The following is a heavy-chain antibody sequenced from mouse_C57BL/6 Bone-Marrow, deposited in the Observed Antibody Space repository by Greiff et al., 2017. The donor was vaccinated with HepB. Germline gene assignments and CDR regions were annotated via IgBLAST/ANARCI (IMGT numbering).Heavy chain of an antibody. J-gene: IGHJ2*01. CDR2: IYPGDGDT. V-gene: IGHV1-82*01. CDR1: GYAFSSSW. CDR3: ARRRFGYYDCY. Sequence: QVQLQQSGPELVKPGASVKISCKASGYAFSSSWMNWVKQWPGKGLEWIGRIYPGDGDTNYNGKFKGKATLTADKSSSTAYMQLSSLTSEDSAVYFCARRRFGYYDCYWGQGTTLTVSS. D-gene: IGHD2-4*01.